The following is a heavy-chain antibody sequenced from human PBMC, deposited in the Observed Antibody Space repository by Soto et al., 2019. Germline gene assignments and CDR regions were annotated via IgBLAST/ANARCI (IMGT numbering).Heavy chain of an antibody. J-gene: IGHJ4*02. CDR1: GDSITSGGYS. Sequence: QLQLQESGSGLVKASQTLSLTCAVSGDSITSGGYSWSWIRQPPGKGLEWIGYIYQSGAAHYNPSLNSRVTISVDRSKNQFSLDLSSVTAADTAVYYCARGATAGTGLFDHWGQGILVTVSS. V-gene: IGHV4-30-2*01. CDR3: ARGATAGTGLFDH. D-gene: IGHD6-13*01. CDR2: IYQSGAA.